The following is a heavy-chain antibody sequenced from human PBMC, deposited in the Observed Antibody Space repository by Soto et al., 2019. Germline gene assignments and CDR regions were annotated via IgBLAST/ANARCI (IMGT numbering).Heavy chain of an antibody. V-gene: IGHV4-30-4*01. J-gene: IGHJ3*02. CDR2: IYYSGST. Sequence: SETLSLTCTVSGGSISSADYYWSWIRQSPGRGLEYIGYIYYSGSTYSNPSLRSRITISVDTSRNQFSLKLSSVTAADTAVYYCARDQRIRRGYYDSSGLHVFDIWGQGTMVTV. D-gene: IGHD3-22*01. CDR3: ARDQRIRRGYYDSSGLHVFDI. CDR1: GGSISSADYY.